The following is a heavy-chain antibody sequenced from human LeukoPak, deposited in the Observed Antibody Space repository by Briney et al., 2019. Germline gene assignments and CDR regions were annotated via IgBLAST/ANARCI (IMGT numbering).Heavy chain of an antibody. CDR2: IRGSTGST. J-gene: IGHJ4*02. CDR1: GFPFSSDA. CDR3: AKARYCSSTSCYYFSGIND. D-gene: IGHD2-2*01. Sequence: PGGSLRLSCAGSGFPFSSDAMNWVRQAPGKGLEWVASIRGSTGSTQYADSVKGRFTISRDNSKNTLYLQMNSLRAEDTAVYYCAKARYCSSTSCYYFSGINDWGQGTLVTVSS. V-gene: IGHV3-23*01.